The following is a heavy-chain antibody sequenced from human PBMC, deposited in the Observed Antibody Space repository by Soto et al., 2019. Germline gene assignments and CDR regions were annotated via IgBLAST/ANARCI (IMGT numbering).Heavy chain of an antibody. V-gene: IGHV4-61*01. CDR3: ARSGSGSGWL. CDR1: GGSVSSGRFY. CDR2: IYYRGRT. Sequence: QVQLQESGPGLVKPSETLSLTCTVSGGSVSSGRFYWSWIRQPPGKGLEWIGYIYYRGRTKYNSSLRSRVSISVDTSKNQFSLKLTSVTAADTAVYYCARSGSGSGWLGGQGTLVTVSS. D-gene: IGHD6-19*01. J-gene: IGHJ4*02.